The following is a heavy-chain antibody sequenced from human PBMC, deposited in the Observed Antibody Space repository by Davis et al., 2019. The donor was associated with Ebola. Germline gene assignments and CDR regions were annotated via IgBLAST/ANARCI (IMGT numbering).Heavy chain of an antibody. J-gene: IGHJ4*02. Sequence: ASVKVSCKSSGYTFTSYGLVWVRQAPGLGLEWMGWISGFNTNTNFAQKFQGRVTVSKDTSTNTAYMDLMSLTSADTAIYYCARAPNYDVLTGTSSYYFDYWGQGTLVTVSS. D-gene: IGHD3-9*01. CDR1: GYTFTSYG. V-gene: IGHV1-18*04. CDR2: ISGFNTNT. CDR3: ARAPNYDVLTGTSSYYFDY.